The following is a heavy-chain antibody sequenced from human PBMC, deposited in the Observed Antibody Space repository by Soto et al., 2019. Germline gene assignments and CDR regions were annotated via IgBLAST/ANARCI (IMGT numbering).Heavy chain of an antibody. CDR2: ISVKNGQS. J-gene: IGHJ3*01. CDR1: GYTFRTYG. V-gene: IGHV1-18*01. D-gene: IGHD2-21*02. CDR3: ARYGDPEDFDV. Sequence: QVQLVQSGPEVRKPGDSVKVSCKASGYTFRTYGITWVRQAPGKGLVWMGWISVKNGQSNFAQKFQGRLSMTTDISTTPAYVELRGLRSDDTAVDYCARYGDPEDFDVWGQGTLVTVSS.